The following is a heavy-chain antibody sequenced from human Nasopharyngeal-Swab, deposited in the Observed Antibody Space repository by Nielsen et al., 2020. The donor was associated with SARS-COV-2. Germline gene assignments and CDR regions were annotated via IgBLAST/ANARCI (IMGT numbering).Heavy chain of an antibody. J-gene: IGHJ4*02. D-gene: IGHD3-10*01. Sequence: GESLKLSCASSGFTFSNYNMNWVRQAPGKGLEWVSYITRTSSTIYYADSVKGRFTISRDNAKNSLSLQINSLRAEDTAMYYCVSSYYGSAYWGQGTLVTVSS. CDR2: ITRTSSTI. CDR3: VSSYYGSAY. CDR1: GFTFSNYN. V-gene: IGHV3-48*04.